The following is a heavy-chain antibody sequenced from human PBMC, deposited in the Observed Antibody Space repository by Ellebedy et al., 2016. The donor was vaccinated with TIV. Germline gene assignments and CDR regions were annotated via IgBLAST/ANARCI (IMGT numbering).Heavy chain of an antibody. V-gene: IGHV3-74*01. J-gene: IGHJ4*02. D-gene: IGHD2-15*01. CDR3: ATGARSEGGY. CDR1: GFAFSSRW. Sequence: PGGSLRLSCVAPGFAFSSRWIHWVRQAPGKGLVWVSHINSDGSSTTYADSVRGRFTISRDNAKNSLYLQMNSLRAEDTAVYYCATGARSEGGYWGQGTLVTVSS. CDR2: INSDGSST.